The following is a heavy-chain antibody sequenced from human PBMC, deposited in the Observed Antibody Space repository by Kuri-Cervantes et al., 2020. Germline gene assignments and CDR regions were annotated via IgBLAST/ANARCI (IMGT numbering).Heavy chain of an antibody. V-gene: IGHV4-34*01. J-gene: IGHJ6*02. D-gene: IGHD3-22*01. CDR2: INHRGST. CDR1: GGSFSGYY. Sequence: SETLSLTCAVYGGSFSGYYWSWIRQPPGKGLEWIGEINHRGSTNYNPSPKSRVTISVDTSKNQFSLKLSSVTAADTAVYYCARDMLGYDSSGYYSDFKSYGMDVWGQGTTVTVSS. CDR3: ARDMLGYDSSGYYSDFKSYGMDV.